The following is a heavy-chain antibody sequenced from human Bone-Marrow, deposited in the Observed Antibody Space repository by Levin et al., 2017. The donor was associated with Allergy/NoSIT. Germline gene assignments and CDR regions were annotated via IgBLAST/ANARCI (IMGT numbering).Heavy chain of an antibody. CDR2: IYYSGST. Sequence: SQTLSLTCTVSGGSIRSYYWSWIRPPPGKGLEWIGYIYYSGSTNYNPSLKSRVTISVDTSKNQFSLKLSSVTAADTAVYYCARYAAAAGYFDYWGQGTLVTVSS. J-gene: IGHJ4*02. D-gene: IGHD6-13*01. V-gene: IGHV4-59*01. CDR1: GGSIRSYY. CDR3: ARYAAAAGYFDY.